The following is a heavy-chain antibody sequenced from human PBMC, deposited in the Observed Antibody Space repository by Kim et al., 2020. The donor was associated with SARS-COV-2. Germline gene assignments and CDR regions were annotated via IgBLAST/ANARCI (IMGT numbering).Heavy chain of an antibody. V-gene: IGHV3-43*02. Sequence: GGSLRLSCAASGFTFDDYAMHWVRQAPGKGLEWVSLISGDGGSTYYAHSVKGRFTISRDNSKNSLYLQMNSLRTEDTALYYCAKDMPAHYYDSSHRYSYYGMDVWGQGTTVTVSS. D-gene: IGHD3-22*01. CDR2: ISGDGGST. CDR3: AKDMPAHYYDSSHRYSYYGMDV. J-gene: IGHJ6*02. CDR1: GFTFDDYA.